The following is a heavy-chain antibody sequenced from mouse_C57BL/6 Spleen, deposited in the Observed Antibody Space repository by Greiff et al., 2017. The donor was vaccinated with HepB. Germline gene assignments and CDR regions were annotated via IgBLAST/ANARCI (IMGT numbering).Heavy chain of an antibody. CDR2: ILPGSGST. CDR3: AGWYDYDGARAGYAMDY. J-gene: IGHJ4*01. V-gene: IGHV1-9*01. CDR1: GYTFTGYW. Sequence: QVQLQQSGAELMKPGASVKLSCKATGYTFTGYWIEWVKQRPGHGLEWIGEILPGSGSTNYNEKFKGKATFTADTSSNTAYMQLSSLTTEDSAIYYSAGWYDYDGARAGYAMDYWGQGTSVTVSS. D-gene: IGHD2-4*01.